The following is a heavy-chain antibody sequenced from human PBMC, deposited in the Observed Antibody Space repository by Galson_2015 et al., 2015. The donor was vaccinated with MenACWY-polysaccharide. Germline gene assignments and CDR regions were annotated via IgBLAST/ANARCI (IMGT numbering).Heavy chain of an antibody. CDR2: MNPNSGNT. Sequence: SVKVSCKASGYTFTSYDINWVRQATGQGLEWMGWMNPNSGNTGYAQKFQGRVTMTRNTSISTAYMELSSLRSEDTAVYYCASDPSLAAGAFDIWGQGTMVTVSS. CDR3: ASDPSLAAGAFDI. CDR1: GYTFTSYD. D-gene: IGHD3-10*01. V-gene: IGHV1-8*01. J-gene: IGHJ3*02.